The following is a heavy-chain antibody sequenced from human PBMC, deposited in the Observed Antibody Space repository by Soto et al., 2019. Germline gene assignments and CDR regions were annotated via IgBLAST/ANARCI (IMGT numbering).Heavy chain of an antibody. V-gene: IGHV4-31*03. J-gene: IGHJ4*02. CDR2: IFHNGRT. D-gene: IGHD2-21*02. CDR3: AREGEYCNGDCYSGHFDS. CDR1: GGSIDSGRYY. Sequence: NPSETLSLTCTVSGGSIDSGRYYWTWIRQNPGKGLEWIGYIFHNGRTYYNPSLQSRAVISMDTSKNQFSLILTSMTAADTAMYFCAREGEYCNGDCYSGHFDSWGQGTLVTVSS.